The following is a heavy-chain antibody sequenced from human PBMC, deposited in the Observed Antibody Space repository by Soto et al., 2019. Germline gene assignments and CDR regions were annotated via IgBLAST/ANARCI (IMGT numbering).Heavy chain of an antibody. D-gene: IGHD6-6*01. CDR2: INHSGST. J-gene: IGHJ6*02. CDR1: GGSFSGYY. Sequence: SETLSLTCAVYGGSFSGYYWSWIRQPPGKGLEWIGEINHSGSTNYNPSLKSRVTISVDTSKNQFSLKLSSVTAADTAVYYCARERPQLRAMDVWGQGTTVTVSS. V-gene: IGHV4-34*01. CDR3: ARERPQLRAMDV.